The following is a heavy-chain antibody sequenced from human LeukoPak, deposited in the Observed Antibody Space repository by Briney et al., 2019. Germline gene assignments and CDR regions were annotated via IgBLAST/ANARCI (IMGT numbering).Heavy chain of an antibody. CDR1: GFTFSSYW. Sequence: GGSLRLSCAASGFTFSSYWMSWVRQAPGKGLEWVANIQQDGSKKYCVDSVKGRFTISRDNAKNSLYLQMNSLRAEDTAVYYCARSGIVVVTAFDYWGQGTLVTVSS. V-gene: IGHV3-7*01. J-gene: IGHJ4*02. CDR3: ARSGIVVVTAFDY. D-gene: IGHD2-21*02. CDR2: IQQDGSKK.